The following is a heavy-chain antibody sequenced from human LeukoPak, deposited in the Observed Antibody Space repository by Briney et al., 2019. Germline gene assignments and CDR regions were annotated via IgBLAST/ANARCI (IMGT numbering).Heavy chain of an antibody. CDR1: VYTFTSYD. J-gene: IGHJ4*02. CDR3: ARRRAAAGTARFDY. CDR2: MNPNSGNT. V-gene: IGHV1-8*01. D-gene: IGHD6-13*01. Sequence: GASVKVSCKASVYTFTSYDINWVRQATGQGLEWMGWMNPNSGNTGYAQKSQGRVTMTRNTSISTAYMELSSLRSEDTAVYYCARRRAAAGTARFDYWGQGTLVTVSS.